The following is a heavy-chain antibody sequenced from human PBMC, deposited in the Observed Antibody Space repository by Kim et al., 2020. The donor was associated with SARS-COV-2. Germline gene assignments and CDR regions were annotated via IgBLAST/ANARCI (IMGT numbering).Heavy chain of an antibody. CDR1: GFTFSSYA. J-gene: IGHJ4*02. Sequence: GGSLRLSCAASGFTFSSYAMHWVRQAPGKGLEWVAVISYDGSNKYYADSVKGRFTISRDNSKNTMYLQMNSLRAEDTAVYYCARDGLDYWGQGTLVTVS. CDR2: ISYDGSNK. CDR3: ARDGLDY. V-gene: IGHV3-30-3*01.